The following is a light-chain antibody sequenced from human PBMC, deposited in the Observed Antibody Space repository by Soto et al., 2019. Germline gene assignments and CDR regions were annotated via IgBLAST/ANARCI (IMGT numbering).Light chain of an antibody. Sequence: ETVMTQSPATLSLAPGERATLSCRASQSVSSKLVWYQQKPGQAPRFLIYGASTRATGIPARFRGSGSGTEFTLTIDSLPSDDFATYYCQQYNSYPYTFGQGTKVDIK. J-gene: IGKJ2*01. CDR3: QQYNSYPYT. CDR2: GAS. CDR1: QSVSSK. V-gene: IGKV3-15*01.